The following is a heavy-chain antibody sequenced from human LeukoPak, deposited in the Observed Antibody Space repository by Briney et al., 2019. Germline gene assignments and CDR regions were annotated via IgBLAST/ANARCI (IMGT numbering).Heavy chain of an antibody. CDR1: GFTFSSYA. J-gene: IGHJ4*02. D-gene: IGHD1-26*01. CDR3: AKTLGIVGATEPGFDY. CDR2: ISYDGSNK. Sequence: PGGSLRLSCAASGFTFSSYAMHWVRQAPGKGLEWVAVISYDGSNKYYADSVKGRLTISRDNSKNTLYLQMNSLRAEDTAVYYCAKTLGIVGATEPGFDYWGQGTLVTVSS. V-gene: IGHV3-30-3*02.